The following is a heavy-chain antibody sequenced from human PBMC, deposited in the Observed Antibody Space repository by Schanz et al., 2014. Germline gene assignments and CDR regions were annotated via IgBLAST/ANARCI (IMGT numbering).Heavy chain of an antibody. D-gene: IGHD3-10*01. CDR3: AKGRFGELSAFDI. CDR1: GFTFSTHA. CDR2: ISGSGGST. J-gene: IGHJ3*02. Sequence: EVQLVESGGGVVQPGRSLRLSCAASGFTFSTHAMLWVRQAPGKGLEWVSAISGSGGSTYYADSVKGRFTISRDNSKNTLYLQMNSLRAEDTAVYYCAKGRFGELSAFDIWGQGTMVTVSS. V-gene: IGHV3-23*04.